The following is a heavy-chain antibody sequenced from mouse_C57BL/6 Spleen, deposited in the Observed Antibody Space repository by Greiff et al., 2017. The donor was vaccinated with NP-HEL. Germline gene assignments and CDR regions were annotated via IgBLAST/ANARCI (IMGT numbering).Heavy chain of an antibody. J-gene: IGHJ2*01. V-gene: IGHV5-4*01. CDR1: GFTFSSYA. CDR2: ISDGGSYT. CDR3: ARDIYGSFDY. Sequence: EVKVVESGGGLVKPGGSLKLSCAASGFTFSSYAMSWVRQTPEKRLEWVATISDGGSYTYYPDNVKGRFTISRDNAKNNLYLQMSHLKSEDTAMYYCARDIYGSFDYWGQGTTLTVFS. D-gene: IGHD1-1*01.